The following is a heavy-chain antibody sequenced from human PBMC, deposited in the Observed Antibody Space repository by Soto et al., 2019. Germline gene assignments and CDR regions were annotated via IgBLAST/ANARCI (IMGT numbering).Heavy chain of an antibody. J-gene: IGHJ6*03. CDR1: GGSFSGYY. Sequence: QVQLQQWGAGLLKPSETLSLTCAVYGGSFSGYYWSWIRQPPGKGLEWIGEINHSGSTNYNPSLKSRVTISVDTSNNQYSLKLSSVTAADTAVYYCARGRKMTTVTTVEYYYYYIDVWGKGTTVTVSS. CDR2: INHSGST. D-gene: IGHD4-4*01. V-gene: IGHV4-34*01. CDR3: ARGRKMTTVTTVEYYYYYIDV.